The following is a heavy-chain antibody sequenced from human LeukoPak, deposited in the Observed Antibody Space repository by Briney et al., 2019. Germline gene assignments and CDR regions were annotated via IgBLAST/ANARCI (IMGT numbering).Heavy chain of an antibody. CDR3: ARALYARAWYAFDI. CDR1: GGSVTAYY. CDR2: ISYRGST. Sequence: PSETLSLTCTVSGGSVTAYYWSWIRQPPGKGLEWIGYISYRGSTNYNPSLKSLVTMLVDTSKNQFSLKLRSVTAADTAVYYCARALYARAWYAFDIWGQGTMVTVSS. V-gene: IGHV4-59*02. J-gene: IGHJ3*02. D-gene: IGHD2/OR15-2a*01.